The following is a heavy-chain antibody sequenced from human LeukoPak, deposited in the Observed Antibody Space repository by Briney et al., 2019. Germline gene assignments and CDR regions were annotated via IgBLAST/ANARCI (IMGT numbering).Heavy chain of an antibody. CDR3: ARAQVGATILYYFDY. V-gene: IGHV4-34*01. CDR2: INHSGST. Sequence: SETLSLTCAVYGGSFSGYYWSWLRQPPGKGLEWIGEINHSGSTNYNPSLKSRVTISVDTSKNQFSLKLSSVTAADTAVYYCARAQVGATILYYFDYWGQGTLVTVSS. D-gene: IGHD1-26*01. CDR1: GGSFSGYY. J-gene: IGHJ4*02.